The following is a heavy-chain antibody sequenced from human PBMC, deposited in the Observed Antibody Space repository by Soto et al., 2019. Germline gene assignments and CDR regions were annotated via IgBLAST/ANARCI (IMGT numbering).Heavy chain of an antibody. CDR1: GYTFTGYY. Sequence: ASVKVSCKASGYTFTGYYMHWVRQAPGQGLEWMGWISPNNGDTNYAQKFQGRVTMTTDTSTSTAYMELRSLRSDDTAVYYCARTPEPGYFDYWGQGTLVTVSS. J-gene: IGHJ4*02. CDR2: ISPNNGDT. CDR3: ARTPEPGYFDY. V-gene: IGHV1-2*02.